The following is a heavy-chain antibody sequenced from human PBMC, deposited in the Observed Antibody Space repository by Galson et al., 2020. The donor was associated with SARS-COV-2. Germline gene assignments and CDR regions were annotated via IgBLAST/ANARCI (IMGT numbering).Heavy chain of an antibody. CDR2: INPSGGST. Sequence: ASVKVSCKASGYTFTSYYMHWVRQAPGQGLEWMGIINPSGGSTSYAQKFQGRVTMTRDTSTSTVYMELSSLRSEDTAMYYCARGTTSPYDSSGYYYSYFDYWGQGTLVTVSS. CDR3: ARGTTSPYDSSGYYYSYFDY. D-gene: IGHD3-22*01. J-gene: IGHJ4*02. V-gene: IGHV1-46*01. CDR1: GYTFTSYY.